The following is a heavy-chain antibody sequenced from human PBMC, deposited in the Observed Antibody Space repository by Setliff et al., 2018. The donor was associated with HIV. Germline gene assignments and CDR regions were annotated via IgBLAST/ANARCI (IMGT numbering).Heavy chain of an antibody. Sequence: SVKVSCKASGGTFNNDAISWVRRAPGQGLEWMGGIVPVLGITNYSPKFQGRVTITTDESTTTAYMDLSSLRSEDTAVYYCARIPTGGAFDIWGQGTVVTVSS. CDR1: GGTFNNDA. V-gene: IGHV1-69*10. J-gene: IGHJ3*02. CDR3: ARIPTGGAFDI. D-gene: IGHD7-27*01. CDR2: IVPVLGIT.